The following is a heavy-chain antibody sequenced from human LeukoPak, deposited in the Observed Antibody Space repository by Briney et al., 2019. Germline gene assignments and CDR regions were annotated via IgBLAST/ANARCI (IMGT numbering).Heavy chain of an antibody. CDR1: EFTFSSYW. Sequence: GGSLRLSCEAPEFTFSSYWMNWVRQAPGKGLEWVANIKPDGSQKYFVDSVKGRFTISRDNADNLLYLEMNNLRADDTAVYYCARASHYFGSGTYSSALWGQGTLVIVSA. J-gene: IGHJ3*01. D-gene: IGHD3-10*01. CDR2: IKPDGSQK. CDR3: ARASHYFGSGTYSSAL. V-gene: IGHV3-7*01.